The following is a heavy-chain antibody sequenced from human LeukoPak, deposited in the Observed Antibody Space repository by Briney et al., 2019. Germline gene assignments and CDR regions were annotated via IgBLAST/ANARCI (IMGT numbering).Heavy chain of an antibody. V-gene: IGHV4-59*12. CDR1: GASISDYY. D-gene: IGHD7-27*01. J-gene: IGHJ4*02. Sequence: SETLSLTCTVSGASISDYYWSWIRQPPGKRLEWIGFFSNSGTTNYNPSLKSRVTMSVDTSKNQFSLKLSSVTAADTAVYYCARGSNWGDYWGQGTLVTVSS. CDR3: ARGSNWGDY. CDR2: FSNSGTT.